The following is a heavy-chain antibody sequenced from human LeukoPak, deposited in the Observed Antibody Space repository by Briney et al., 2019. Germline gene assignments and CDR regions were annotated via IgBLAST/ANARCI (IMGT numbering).Heavy chain of an antibody. CDR1: GFTFSSYW. D-gene: IGHD3-10*01. CDR2: INSDGSST. J-gene: IGHJ4*02. Sequence: QAGGSLRLSCAASGFTFSSYWMHWVRHAPGKGLVWVSRINSDGSSTSYADSVKGRFTISRDNAKNSLYLQMNSLRAEDTAVYYCARDRDPGGYFDYWGQGTLVTVSS. CDR3: ARDRDPGGYFDY. V-gene: IGHV3-74*01.